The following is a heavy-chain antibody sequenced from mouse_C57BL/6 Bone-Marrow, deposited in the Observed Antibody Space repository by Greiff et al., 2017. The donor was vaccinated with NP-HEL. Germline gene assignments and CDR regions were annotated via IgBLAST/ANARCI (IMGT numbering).Heavy chain of an antibody. J-gene: IGHJ1*03. CDR3: ARGGYYSSYFDV. V-gene: IGHV1-55*01. CDR2: IYPGSGST. Sequence: QVQLQQPGAELVKPGASVKMSCKASGYTFTSYWITWVKQRPGQGLEWIGDIYPGSGSTNYNEKFKSKATLTVDTSSSTAYKQLSSLTSEDSAVYYCARGGYYSSYFDVWGTGTTVTVSS. D-gene: IGHD2-3*01. CDR1: GYTFTSYW.